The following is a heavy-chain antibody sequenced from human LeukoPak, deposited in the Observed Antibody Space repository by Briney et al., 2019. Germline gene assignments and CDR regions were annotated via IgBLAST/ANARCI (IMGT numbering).Heavy chain of an antibody. CDR1: GGSFSSYG. D-gene: IGHD3-22*01. V-gene: IGHV1-69*05. CDR3: ATFYSSGYHYVY. Sequence: GASVKVSCKASGGSFSSYGFSWVRQAPGQGLEWMGGIMPTFDTANYAQKFQGRVTITMDESTSTSYMELRSPRSEDTAVYYCATFYSSGYHYVYWGQGTLVTVSS. CDR2: IMPTFDTA. J-gene: IGHJ4*02.